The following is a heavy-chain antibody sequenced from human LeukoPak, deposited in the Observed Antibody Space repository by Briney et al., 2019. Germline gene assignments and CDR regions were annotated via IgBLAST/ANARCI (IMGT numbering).Heavy chain of an antibody. CDR2: INHSGST. D-gene: IGHD4-17*01. CDR1: GGSFSGYY. Sequence: PSETLSLTCAVYGGSFSGYYWSWIRQPPGKGLEWIGEINHSGSTNYNPSLKSRVTISVDTSKNQFSLKLSSVTAADTAVYYCARSMNTVTTGWFDPWGQGTLVTVSS. J-gene: IGHJ5*02. CDR3: ARSMNTVTTGWFDP. V-gene: IGHV4-34*01.